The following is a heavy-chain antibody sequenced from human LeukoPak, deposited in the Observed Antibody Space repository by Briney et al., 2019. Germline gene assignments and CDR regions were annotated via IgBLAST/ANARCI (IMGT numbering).Heavy chain of an antibody. CDR3: AKMVREFYTISYYFDY. CDR1: GFTFSAYA. D-gene: IGHD2-8*01. CDR2: ISGSGAGT. V-gene: IGHV3-23*01. Sequence: GGSLRLSCEASGFTFSAYAVTWVRQAPGKGLEWVSGISGSGAGTYYADSVKGRFTISRDNSKNTLYLQMNSLRAEDTAVYYCAKMVREFYTISYYFDYWGQGTLVTVSS. J-gene: IGHJ4*02.